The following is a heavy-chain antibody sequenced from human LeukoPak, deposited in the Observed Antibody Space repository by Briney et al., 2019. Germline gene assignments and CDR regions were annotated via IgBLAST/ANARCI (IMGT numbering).Heavy chain of an antibody. V-gene: IGHV3-30-3*01. CDR3: AKVATPNTLDALDI. CDR1: GFTFSSYA. Sequence: PGRSLRLSCAASGFTFSSYAMHWVRQAPGKGLEWVAVISYDGSNKYYADSVKGRFTISRDSSKSTVHLQMDSLRVDDTAVYYCAKVATPNTLDALDIWGQGTLVTVSS. D-gene: IGHD1/OR15-1a*01. J-gene: IGHJ3*02. CDR2: ISYDGSNK.